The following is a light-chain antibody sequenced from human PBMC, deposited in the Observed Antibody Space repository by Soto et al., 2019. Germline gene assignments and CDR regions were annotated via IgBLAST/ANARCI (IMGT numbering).Light chain of an antibody. CDR3: SSFTTSSTFV. Sequence: QSALAQPASVSGSPGQSITISCTGTSSDVGHYNYVSWFQQHPGKVPKLLIYDVSSWPSGIPDRFSGSKSGNTASLTISGLQAEDEADSYCSSFTTSSTFVFGPGTKVTVL. CDR1: SSDVGHYNY. J-gene: IGLJ1*01. V-gene: IGLV2-14*01. CDR2: DVS.